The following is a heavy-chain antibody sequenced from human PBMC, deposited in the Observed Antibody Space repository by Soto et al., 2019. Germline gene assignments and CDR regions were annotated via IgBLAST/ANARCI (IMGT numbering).Heavy chain of an antibody. V-gene: IGHV4-30-4*01. J-gene: IGHJ4*02. CDR1: GGSISSGGSY. CDR2: IYYSGNT. Sequence: PSETLSHTCPVSGGSISSGGSYWCCIRQPPEKVLGRIGYIYYSGNTYFNPSLKRRVTLSVDTSKKQFSLTLSSVTDPVTSVEYCVRYCSTPTCPFDYGGQGTLVTVSS. D-gene: IGHD2-2*01. CDR3: VRYCSTPTCPFDY.